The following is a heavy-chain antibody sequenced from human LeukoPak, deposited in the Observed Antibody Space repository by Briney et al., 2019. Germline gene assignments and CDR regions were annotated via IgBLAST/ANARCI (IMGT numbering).Heavy chain of an antibody. CDR2: ISYDGSNK. CDR1: GFTFSSYG. J-gene: IGHJ4*02. D-gene: IGHD3-22*01. V-gene: IGHV3-30*18. Sequence: GRSLRLSCAASGFTFSSYGMHWVRQAPGKGLEWVAVISYDGSNKYYADSVKGRFTISRDNSKNTLYLQMNSLRAEDTAVYYCTKDLTRDYYDSSGYYFDYWGQGTLVTVSS. CDR3: TKDLTRDYYDSSGYYFDY.